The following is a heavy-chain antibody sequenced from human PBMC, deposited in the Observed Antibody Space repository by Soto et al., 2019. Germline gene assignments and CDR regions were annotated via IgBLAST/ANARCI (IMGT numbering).Heavy chain of an antibody. CDR2: ISGSGGTT. CDR1: GFTFSSYA. Sequence: GGSLRLSCAASGFTFSSYAMTWVRQAPGKGLEWVAVISGSGGTTYYADSVKGRFTISRDNSRNTLYLQMNTLRAEDTAVYFCAKDRLTAAHYYGMDVWGQGTTVTVSS. D-gene: IGHD6-13*01. V-gene: IGHV3-23*01. J-gene: IGHJ6*02. CDR3: AKDRLTAAHYYGMDV.